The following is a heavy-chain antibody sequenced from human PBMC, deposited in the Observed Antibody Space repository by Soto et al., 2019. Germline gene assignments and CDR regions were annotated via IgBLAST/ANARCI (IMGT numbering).Heavy chain of an antibody. CDR1: GFTFSDYY. D-gene: IGHD2-8*01. V-gene: IGHV3-11*01. CDR2: INRNGKNK. Sequence: QVHLVESGGGLVKPGGSLRLSCTASGFTFSDYYMSWIRQAPGRGLEWLSYINRNGKNKDYADSVRGRFTISRDNAKTSLYLEMNGLRVEDTAVYYCARRRRTHKDDIVLMHDIDFWGQGALVTVSS. J-gene: IGHJ4*02. CDR3: ARRRRTHKDDIVLMHDIDF.